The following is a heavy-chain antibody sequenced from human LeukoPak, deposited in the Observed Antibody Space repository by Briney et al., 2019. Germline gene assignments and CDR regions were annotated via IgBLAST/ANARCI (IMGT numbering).Heavy chain of an antibody. D-gene: IGHD6-6*01. V-gene: IGHV3-30*04. CDR2: ISYDGSNK. CDR3: ARDLASEQLAAFDI. CDR1: GFTFSSYA. J-gene: IGHJ3*02. Sequence: GGSLRLSCAASGFTFSSYAMHWVRQAPGKGLEWVAVISYDGSNKYYADSVKGRFTISRDNSKNTLYLQMNSLRAEDTAVYYCARDLASEQLAAFDIWGQGTMVTVSS.